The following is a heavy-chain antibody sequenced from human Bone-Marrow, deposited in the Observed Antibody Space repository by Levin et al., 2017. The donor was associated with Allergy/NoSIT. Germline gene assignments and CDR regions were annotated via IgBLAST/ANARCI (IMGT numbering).Heavy chain of an antibody. CDR1: GFTVSSNY. V-gene: IGHV3-66*01. Sequence: GGSLRLSCAASGFTVSSNYMSWVRQAPGKGLEWVSVIYSGGSTYYADSVKGRFTISRDNSKNTLYLQMNSLRAEDTAVYYCARGRSVAVAGSLVDWFDPWGQGTLVTVSS. CDR2: IYSGGST. J-gene: IGHJ5*02. CDR3: ARGRSVAVAGSLVDWFDP. D-gene: IGHD6-19*01.